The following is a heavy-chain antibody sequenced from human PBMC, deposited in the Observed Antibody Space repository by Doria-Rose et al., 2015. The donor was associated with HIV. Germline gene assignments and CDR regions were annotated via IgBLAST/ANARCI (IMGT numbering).Heavy chain of an antibody. CDR2: IFSDDGR. V-gene: IGHV2-26*01. J-gene: IGHJ4*02. Sequence: QVQLVQSGPVLVKPTETLTLTCTVSGVSLSSPGMGVSWIRQPPGKALEWLANIFSDDGRSYKTSLKSRITISRGTSKSQVVLTMTDMDPVDTATYYCARIKSSRWYHKYYFDFWGQGTLVIVSA. CDR1: GVSLSSPGMG. D-gene: IGHD6-13*01. CDR3: ARIKSSRWYHKYYFDF.